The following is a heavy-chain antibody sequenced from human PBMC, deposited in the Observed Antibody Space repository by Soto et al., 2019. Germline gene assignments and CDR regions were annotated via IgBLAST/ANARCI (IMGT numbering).Heavy chain of an antibody. CDR3: ARDSAYYYDSSGYYYPVDYYGMDV. Sequence: SVKVSCKASGGTFSSYAISWVRQAPGQGLEWMGGIIPIFGTANYAQKFQGRVTITADKSTSTAYMELSSLRSEDTAVYYCARDSAYYYDSSGYYYPVDYYGMDVWGQGTTVTVSS. D-gene: IGHD3-22*01. J-gene: IGHJ6*02. V-gene: IGHV1-69*06. CDR1: GGTFSSYA. CDR2: IIPIFGTA.